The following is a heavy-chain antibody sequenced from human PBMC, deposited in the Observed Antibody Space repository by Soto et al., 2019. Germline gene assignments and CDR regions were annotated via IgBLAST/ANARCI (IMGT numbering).Heavy chain of an antibody. V-gene: IGHV3-30-3*01. Sequence: GGSLRLSCASSGFTFISYAMHWVRQAPGKGLEWVAVISYDGSNKYYADSVKGRFTISRDNSKNTLYLQMNSLRAEDTAVYYCARDQDIVVVPAARPRYYYYYGMDVWGQGTTVTVSS. D-gene: IGHD2-2*01. CDR1: GFTFISYA. J-gene: IGHJ6*02. CDR3: ARDQDIVVVPAARPRYYYYYGMDV. CDR2: ISYDGSNK.